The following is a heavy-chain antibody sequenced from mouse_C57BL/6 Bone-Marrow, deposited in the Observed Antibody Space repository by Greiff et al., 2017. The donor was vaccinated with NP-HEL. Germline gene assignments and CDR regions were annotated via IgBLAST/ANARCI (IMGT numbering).Heavy chain of an antibody. Sequence: QVQLQQPGAELVKPGASVKMSCKASGYTFTSYWITWVKQRPGQGLEWIGDIYPGSGSTNYNEKFKSKAKLTVDTSSSTAYMQLSSLTSEDSAVYYCARRHYGSSYEGFAYWGQGTLVTVSA. CDR1: GYTFTSYW. CDR2: IYPGSGST. J-gene: IGHJ3*01. D-gene: IGHD1-1*01. CDR3: ARRHYGSSYEGFAY. V-gene: IGHV1-55*01.